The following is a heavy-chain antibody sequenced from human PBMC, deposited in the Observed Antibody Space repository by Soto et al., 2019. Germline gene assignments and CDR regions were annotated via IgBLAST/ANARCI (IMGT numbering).Heavy chain of an antibody. CDR3: ARDRRYNYYDSSGYYFDY. CDR1: GFTFSSYS. Sequence: GGSLRLSCAASGFTFSSYSMNWVRQAPGKGLEWVSYISSSSSTIYYGDSVKGRFTISRDNAKNSLYLQMNSLRAEDTAVYYCARDRRYNYYDSSGYYFDYWGQGTLVTVSS. D-gene: IGHD3-22*01. CDR2: ISSSSSTI. J-gene: IGHJ4*02. V-gene: IGHV3-48*04.